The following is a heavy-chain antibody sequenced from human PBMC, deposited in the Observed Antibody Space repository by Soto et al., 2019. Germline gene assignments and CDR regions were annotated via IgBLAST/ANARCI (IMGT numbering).Heavy chain of an antibody. Sequence: GGSLRLSCAASGFTFSSYGMHWVRQAPGKGLEWVAVISYDGSNKYYADSVKGRFTISRDNSKNTLYLQMNSLRAEDTAVYYCAKDEYSYGYPYYFDYWGQGTLVTVSS. V-gene: IGHV3-30*18. D-gene: IGHD5-18*01. CDR2: ISYDGSNK. CDR1: GFTFSSYG. J-gene: IGHJ4*02. CDR3: AKDEYSYGYPYYFDY.